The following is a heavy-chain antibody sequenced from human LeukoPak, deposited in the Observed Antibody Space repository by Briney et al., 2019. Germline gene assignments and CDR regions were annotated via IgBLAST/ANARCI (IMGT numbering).Heavy chain of an antibody. CDR1: GGSISSGDYY. CDR2: IYYSGST. D-gene: IGHD3-10*01. CDR3: AREVRGEAFDI. J-gene: IGHJ3*02. Sequence: SQTLSLTCTVSGGSISSGDYYWSWIRQPPGKGLEWIGYIYYSGSTYYNPSPKSRVTISVDTSKNQFSLKLSSVTAADTAVYYCAREVRGEAFDIWGQGTMVTVSS. V-gene: IGHV4-30-4*08.